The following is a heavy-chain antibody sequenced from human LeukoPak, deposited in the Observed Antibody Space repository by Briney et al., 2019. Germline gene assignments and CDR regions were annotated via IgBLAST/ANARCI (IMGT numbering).Heavy chain of an antibody. V-gene: IGHV3-23*01. D-gene: IGHD4-17*01. J-gene: IGHJ4*02. Sequence: GGSLRLSCAASGFTFSNSAMSWVRQAPGKGLEWVSTLSGSGITTYYADSVKGRFTISRDNAKNSLYLQMNSLRAEDTAVYYCARGKLDTVTTSYYFDYWGQGTLVTVSS. CDR3: ARGKLDTVTTSYYFDY. CDR2: LSGSGITT. CDR1: GFTFSNSA.